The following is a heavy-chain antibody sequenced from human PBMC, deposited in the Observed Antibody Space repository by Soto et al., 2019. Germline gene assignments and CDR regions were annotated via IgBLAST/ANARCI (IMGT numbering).Heavy chain of an antibody. Sequence: SETLSLTCTVSGGSISSSSYYWGWIRQPPGKGLEWIGSIYYSGSTYYNPSLKSRVTISVDTSKNQFSLKLSSVTAADTAVYYCAGPYSSGWYRPYYYGMDVWGQGTTVTVSS. CDR2: IYYSGST. V-gene: IGHV4-39*01. J-gene: IGHJ6*02. CDR1: GGSISSSSYY. D-gene: IGHD6-19*01. CDR3: AGPYSSGWYRPYYYGMDV.